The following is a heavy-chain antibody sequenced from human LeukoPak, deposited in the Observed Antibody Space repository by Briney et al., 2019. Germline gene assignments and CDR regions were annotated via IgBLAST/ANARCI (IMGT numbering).Heavy chain of an antibody. Sequence: GGSLRLSCAASGFAFSSYSMNWVRQAPGKGLEWVSYISSSSSSIYYADSVKGRFTISRDNAKNSLYLHMNSLRAEDTAVYFCARDAGSGSNWFDPWGQGTLVTVSS. CDR1: GFAFSSYS. D-gene: IGHD3-10*01. CDR2: ISSSSSSI. J-gene: IGHJ5*02. V-gene: IGHV3-48*01. CDR3: ARDAGSGSNWFDP.